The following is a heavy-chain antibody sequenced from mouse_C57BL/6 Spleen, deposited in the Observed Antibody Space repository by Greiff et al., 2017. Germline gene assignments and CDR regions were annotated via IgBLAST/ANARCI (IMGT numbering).Heavy chain of an antibody. J-gene: IGHJ4*01. V-gene: IGHV1-15*01. CDR1: GYTFTDYE. CDR2: IDPETGGT. CDR3: TRYRYSNNYARDY. D-gene: IGHD2-5*01. Sequence: QVQLQQSGAELVRPGASVTLSCKASGYTFTDYEMHWVKQTPVHGLEWIGAIDPETGGTAYNQKFKGKAILTADKSSSTAYMELRSLTSEDSAVYYCTRYRYSNNYARDYWGQGTSVTVSS.